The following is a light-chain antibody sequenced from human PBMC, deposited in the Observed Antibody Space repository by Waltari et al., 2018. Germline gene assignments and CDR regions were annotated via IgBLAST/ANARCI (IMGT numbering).Light chain of an antibody. CDR2: GNS. Sequence: QSVLTQPPSVSGAPGQRVTISCTGSSSNIGAGYDVHWYQQLPGTPPKLLFYGNSNRPSGVPDRFSGSKAGTSASLAITGLQAEDEADYYGQSYDSSLRRVFGGGTKLTVL. J-gene: IGLJ2*01. CDR3: QSYDSSLRRV. CDR1: SSNIGAGYD. V-gene: IGLV1-40*01.